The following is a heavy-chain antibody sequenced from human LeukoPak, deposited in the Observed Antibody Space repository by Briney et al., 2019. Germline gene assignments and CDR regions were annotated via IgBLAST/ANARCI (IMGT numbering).Heavy chain of an antibody. Sequence: SETLSLTCAVYGGSFSGYYWSWIRQPPGKGLEWIGEINHSGSTNYNPSLKSRVTISVYTAKNQFPLKLCAVTAADTAVYYCARGPLGYCSSTSCYGGGYYYMDVWGKGTTVTVSS. J-gene: IGHJ6*03. V-gene: IGHV4-34*01. CDR2: INHSGST. CDR3: ARGPLGYCSSTSCYGGGYYYMDV. D-gene: IGHD2-2*01. CDR1: GGSFSGYY.